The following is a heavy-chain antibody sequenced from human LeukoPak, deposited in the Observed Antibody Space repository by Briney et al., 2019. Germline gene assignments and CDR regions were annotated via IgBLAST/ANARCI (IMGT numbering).Heavy chain of an antibody. J-gene: IGHJ6*02. CDR3: ARGTRTTATTYGMDV. CDR1: GFTFSDHY. V-gene: IGHV3-72*01. Sequence: GGSLRLSCAASGFTFSDHYMDWVRQAPGKGLEWVGRIRNKANSYTTEYAASVRGRFTISREDSKNSVYLQMNSLKTEDTAVYYCARGTRTTATTYGMDVWGQGTTVSVSS. CDR2: IRNKANSYTT. D-gene: IGHD1-1*01.